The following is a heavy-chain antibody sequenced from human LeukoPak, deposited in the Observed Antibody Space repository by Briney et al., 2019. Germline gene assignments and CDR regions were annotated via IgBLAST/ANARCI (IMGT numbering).Heavy chain of an antibody. D-gene: IGHD3-3*01. J-gene: IGHJ6*02. CDR2: IWYDGSNK. CDR3: ARGETYYDFWSGSLKSMDV. Sequence: GGSLRLSCAASGFTFSSYGMHWVRQAPGKGLEWVAVIWYDGSNKYYADSVKGRFTISRDNSKNTLYLQMNSLRAEDTAVYYCARGETYYDFWSGSLKSMDVWGQGTTVTVSS. V-gene: IGHV3-33*01. CDR1: GFTFSSYG.